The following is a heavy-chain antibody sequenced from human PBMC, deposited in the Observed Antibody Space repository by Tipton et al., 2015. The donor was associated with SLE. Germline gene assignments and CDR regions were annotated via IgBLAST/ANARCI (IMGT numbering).Heavy chain of an antibody. CDR2: IYYSGST. Sequence: TLSLTCTVSGGSISNYYWSWIRQPPGKGLYWIGYIYYSGSTNYNPSLKSRVTISVDTSKNQFSLKLSSVTAADMALYYCARAATSGAVRWYCDSWGRGTLVTVSS. J-gene: IGHJ2*01. D-gene: IGHD2-15*01. CDR1: GGSISNYY. CDR3: ARAATSGAVRWYCDS. V-gene: IGHV4-59*01.